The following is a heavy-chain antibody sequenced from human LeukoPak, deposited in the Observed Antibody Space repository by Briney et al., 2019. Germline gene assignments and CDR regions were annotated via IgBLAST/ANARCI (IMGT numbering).Heavy chain of an antibody. CDR2: IYYSGST. V-gene: IGHV4-30-4*08. CDR3: ARTSTYYDFWSGYRDFDY. CDR1: GGSISSGDYY. D-gene: IGHD3-3*01. Sequence: SQTLSLTCTVSGGSISSGDYYWSWIRQPPGKGLEWIGYIYYSGSTYYNPSLKSRVTISLDTSKNQFSLNPSSVTAANTAVYYCARTSTYYDFWSGYRDFDYWGQGTLVTVSS. J-gene: IGHJ4*02.